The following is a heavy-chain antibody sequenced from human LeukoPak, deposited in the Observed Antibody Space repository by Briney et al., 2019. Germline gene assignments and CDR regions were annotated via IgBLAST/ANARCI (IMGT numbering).Heavy chain of an antibody. CDR3: AKAESYYGSGNVKR. CDR1: GFTFTNYA. D-gene: IGHD3-10*01. Sequence: GGSLRLSCAASGFTFTNYAMAWVRQAPGKGLEWVSGMSGSGGTTDYAESVKGRFTISRDNSKNTLYLQMDSLRAEDTAVYYCAKAESYYGSGNVKRWGQGTLVTVSS. CDR2: MSGSGGTT. V-gene: IGHV3-23*01. J-gene: IGHJ4*02.